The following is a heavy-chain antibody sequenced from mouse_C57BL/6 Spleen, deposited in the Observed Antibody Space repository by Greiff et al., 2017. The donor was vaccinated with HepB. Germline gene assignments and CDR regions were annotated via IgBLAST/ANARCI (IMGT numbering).Heavy chain of an antibody. Sequence: EVNVVESGGGLVKPGGSLKLSCAASGFTFSDYGMHWVRQAPEKGLEWVAYISSGSSTIYYADTVKGRFTISRDNAKNTLFLQMTSLRSEDTAMYYCAIRRRWNYYGSSYGENYAMDYWGQGTSVTVSS. D-gene: IGHD1-1*01. CDR1: GFTFSDYG. CDR2: ISSGSSTI. V-gene: IGHV5-17*01. J-gene: IGHJ4*01. CDR3: AIRRRWNYYGSSYGENYAMDY.